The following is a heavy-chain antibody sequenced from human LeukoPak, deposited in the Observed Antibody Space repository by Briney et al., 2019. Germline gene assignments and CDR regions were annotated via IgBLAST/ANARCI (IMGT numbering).Heavy chain of an antibody. J-gene: IGHJ4*02. Sequence: SQTLSLTCTVSGGSFSSGNFYWYWIRQYPGRGLEWIGYIYYSRRAYYNPSLKSRVTISVDTSKKQFSLTLSTVTAADTAIYYCARAGGSGNSTYYFDYWGQGTQVTVSS. D-gene: IGHD3-10*01. CDR1: GGSFSSGNFY. V-gene: IGHV4-31*03. CDR2: IYYSRRA. CDR3: ARAGGSGNSTYYFDY.